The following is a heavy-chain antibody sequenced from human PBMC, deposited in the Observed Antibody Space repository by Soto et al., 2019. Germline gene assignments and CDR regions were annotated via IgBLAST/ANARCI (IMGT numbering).Heavy chain of an antibody. Sequence: SGCTLSDYYISWIRQAPGKGLEWVSYISSSSSYTNYADSVKGRFTISRDNAKNSLYLQMNSLRAEDTAVYYRARVRGRAGPLWGQGTIVTVSS. D-gene: IGHD6-13*01. V-gene: IGHV3-11*06. CDR1: GCTLSDYY. J-gene: IGHJ3*01. CDR3: ARVRGRAGPL. CDR2: ISSSSSYT.